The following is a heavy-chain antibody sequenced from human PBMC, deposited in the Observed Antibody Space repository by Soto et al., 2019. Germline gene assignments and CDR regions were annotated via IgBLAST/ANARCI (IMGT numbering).Heavy chain of an antibody. CDR2: IWYDGSNT. CDR1: GFTFSSYG. CDR3: ARDQDSSGLHFDY. V-gene: IGHV3-33*01. J-gene: IGHJ4*02. Sequence: QVQLVESGGGVVQPGRSLRLSCAASGFTFSSYGMHWVRQAPGKGLEWVAVIWYDGSNTYYADSVKGRFTISRDNSKNTLYLQMNSLRAEDTAVYYCARDQDSSGLHFDYWGQGTLVTVSS. D-gene: IGHD3-22*01.